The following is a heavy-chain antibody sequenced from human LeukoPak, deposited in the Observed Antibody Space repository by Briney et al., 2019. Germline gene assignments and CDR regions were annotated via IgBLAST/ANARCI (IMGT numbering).Heavy chain of an antibody. CDR1: GYTFTSYD. D-gene: IGHD6-13*01. CDR2: MNPNSGNT. J-gene: IGHJ6*03. Sequence: GASVKVSCKASGYTFTSYDINWVRQATGQGLEWMGWMNPNSGNTGYAQKFQGRVTITRNTSISTAYMELSSLRSEDTAVYYCARMDSSSWYGYYYYMDVWGKGTTVTVSS. V-gene: IGHV1-8*03. CDR3: ARMDSSSWYGYYYYMDV.